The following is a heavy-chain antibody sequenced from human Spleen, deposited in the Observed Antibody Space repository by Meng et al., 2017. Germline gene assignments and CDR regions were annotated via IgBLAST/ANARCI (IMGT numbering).Heavy chain of an antibody. V-gene: IGHV4-39*07. CDR2: VYYSGIT. J-gene: IGHJ4*02. Sequence: SETLSLTCTVSGGSISSGRYYWNWIRQSPGKGLEWIGSVYYSGITYYNPSLESRVTISVDTSKNQFSLKLSSMTAADTAVYYCASLLDYGDRKFDYWGQGTLVTVSS. CDR1: GGSISSGRYY. CDR3: ASLLDYGDRKFDY. D-gene: IGHD4-17*01.